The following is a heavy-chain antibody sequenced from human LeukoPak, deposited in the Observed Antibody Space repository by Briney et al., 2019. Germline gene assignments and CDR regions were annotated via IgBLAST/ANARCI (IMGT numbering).Heavy chain of an antibody. J-gene: IGHJ4*02. Sequence: SEPLSLTCAVYGGSFSGYYWSWIRQPPGKGLEWIGEINHSGSTNYNPSLKSRVTISVDTSKNQFSLKLSSVTAADTAVYYCARGRGYSYGYGHTTSLDYWGQGTLVTVSS. CDR1: GGSFSGYY. V-gene: IGHV4-34*01. CDR3: ARGRGYSYGYGHTTSLDY. D-gene: IGHD5-18*01. CDR2: INHSGST.